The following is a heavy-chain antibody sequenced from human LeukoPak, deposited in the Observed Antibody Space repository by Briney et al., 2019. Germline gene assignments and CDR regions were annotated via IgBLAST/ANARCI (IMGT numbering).Heavy chain of an antibody. J-gene: IGHJ6*03. CDR2: INPHSGGT. Sequence: ASVKVSCKASGYTFTGYYIQWVRQAPGQGLEWMGWINPHSGGTNYAQESQGRVTMTRDTSISTAYMELSSLRPDDTAVYYCARVVSGFWSGYWGYYYYMDVWGKGTTVTVSS. D-gene: IGHD3-3*01. V-gene: IGHV1-2*02. CDR1: GYTFTGYY. CDR3: ARVVSGFWSGYWGYYYYMDV.